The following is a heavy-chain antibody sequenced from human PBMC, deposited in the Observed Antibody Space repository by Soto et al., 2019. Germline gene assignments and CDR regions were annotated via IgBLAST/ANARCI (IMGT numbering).Heavy chain of an antibody. Sequence: QVQLVQSGAEVKKPGSSVKVSCKASGGTFSSYTISWVRQAPGQGLEWMGRIIPILGIANYAQKFQGRVTITADKYTSTAYMELSSLRSEDTAVYYCARDLVRGVIINWFDPWGQGTLVTVSS. CDR1: GGTFSSYT. J-gene: IGHJ5*02. D-gene: IGHD3-10*01. V-gene: IGHV1-69*08. CDR3: ARDLVRGVIINWFDP. CDR2: IIPILGIA.